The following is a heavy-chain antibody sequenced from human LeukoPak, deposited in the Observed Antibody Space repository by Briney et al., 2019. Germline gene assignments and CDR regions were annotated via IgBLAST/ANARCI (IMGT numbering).Heavy chain of an antibody. V-gene: IGHV4-34*01. CDR1: GGSISGYY. Sequence: PSETLSLTCTVSGGSISGYYWSWIRQPPGKGLEWIGEINHSGSTNYNPSLKSRVTISVDTSKNQFSLKLSSVTAADTAVYYCARGPLLEGYSSGWYVNYWGQGTLVTVSS. CDR3: ARGPLLEGYSSGWYVNY. J-gene: IGHJ4*02. CDR2: INHSGST. D-gene: IGHD6-19*01.